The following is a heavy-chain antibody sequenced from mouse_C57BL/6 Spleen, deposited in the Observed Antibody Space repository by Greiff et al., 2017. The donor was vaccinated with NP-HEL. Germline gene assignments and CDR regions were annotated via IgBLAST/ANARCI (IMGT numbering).Heavy chain of an antibody. CDR1: GYAFSSSW. CDR3: ASYGNYVRYFDV. CDR2: IYPGDGDT. J-gene: IGHJ1*03. Sequence: VKLQQSGPELVKPGASVKISCKASGYAFSSSWMNWVKQRPGKGLEWIGRIYPGDGDTNYNGKFKGKATLTADKSSSTAYMQLSSLTSEDSAVYFCASYGNYVRYFDVWGTGTTVTVSS. V-gene: IGHV1-82*01. D-gene: IGHD2-1*01.